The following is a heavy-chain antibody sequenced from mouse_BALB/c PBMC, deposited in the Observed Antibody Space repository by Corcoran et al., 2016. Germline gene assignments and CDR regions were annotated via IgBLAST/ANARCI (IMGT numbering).Heavy chain of an antibody. CDR1: GYTFTNYG. V-gene: IGHV9-3-1*01. Sequence: QIQLVQSGPELKKPGETVKISCKASGYTFTNYGMNWVEQAPGKGLKWMGWINTYTGEPTYADDFKGRFAFSLETSASTAYLQINNLKNDDTATYFCARSASIRLRRYYAMDYWGQGTSVTVSS. CDR3: ARSASIRLRRYYAMDY. D-gene: IGHD2-4*01. CDR2: INTYTGEP. J-gene: IGHJ4*01.